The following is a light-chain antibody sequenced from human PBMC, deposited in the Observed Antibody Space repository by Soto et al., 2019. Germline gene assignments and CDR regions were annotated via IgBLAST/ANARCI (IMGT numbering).Light chain of an antibody. CDR2: WAS. V-gene: IGKV4-1*01. J-gene: IGKJ1*01. CDR1: QSILYSSNNKNY. Sequence: DIVMTHSPDSLAVSLGDRSTINCNSSQSILYSSNNKNYSAWFQQKPGQPPKLLIYWASTRESGVPDRFSGSGSGTDFSLTISSLQAEDVAVYYCQQYYSTPWTFGQGTKVDIK. CDR3: QQYYSTPWT.